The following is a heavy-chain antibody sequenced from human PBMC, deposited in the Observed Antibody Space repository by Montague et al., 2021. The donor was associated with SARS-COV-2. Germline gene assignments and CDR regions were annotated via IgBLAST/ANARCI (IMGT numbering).Heavy chain of an antibody. CDR1: GGSISTYY. J-gene: IGHJ3*02. CDR2: IYYSGST. V-gene: IGHV4-59*01. D-gene: IGHD3-10*01. Sequence: SETLSLTCTVSGGSISTYYWCWIWLPPGKGQERIWYIYYSGSTNYYPSLNIRGTISVYMSKNQFSLKLSRVTAAATAVYYCAGADITIVRGVNRWAFDIWGQGTMVTVSS. CDR3: AGADITIVRGVNRWAFDI.